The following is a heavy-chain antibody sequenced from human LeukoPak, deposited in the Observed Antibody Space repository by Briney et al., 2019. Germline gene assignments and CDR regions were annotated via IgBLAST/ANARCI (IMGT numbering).Heavy chain of an antibody. Sequence: PGRSLRLSCAASGFTFSSYAMHWVRQAPGKGLEWVAVISYDGSNKYYADSVKGRFTISRDNSKNTLYLQMNSLGAEDTAVYYCAAARYGWYFDLWGRGTLVTVSS. CDR3: AAARYGWYFDL. CDR2: ISYDGSNK. J-gene: IGHJ2*01. CDR1: GFTFSSYA. V-gene: IGHV3-30-3*01. D-gene: IGHD1-1*01.